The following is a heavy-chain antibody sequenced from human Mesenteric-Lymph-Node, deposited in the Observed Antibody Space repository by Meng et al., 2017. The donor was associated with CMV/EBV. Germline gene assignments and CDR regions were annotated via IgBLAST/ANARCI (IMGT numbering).Heavy chain of an antibody. Sequence: GSLRLSCAASGFTFSSYSMNWVRQAPGKGLEWVSSISSSSSYIYYADSMEGRFTISRDNAKNSLYLQMNSLRADDTAVYYCATSRGDFWSGWYWCFDLWGRGTLVTVSS. J-gene: IGHJ2*01. D-gene: IGHD3-3*01. V-gene: IGHV3-21*01. CDR1: GFTFSSYS. CDR2: ISSSSSYI. CDR3: ATSRGDFWSGWYWCFDL.